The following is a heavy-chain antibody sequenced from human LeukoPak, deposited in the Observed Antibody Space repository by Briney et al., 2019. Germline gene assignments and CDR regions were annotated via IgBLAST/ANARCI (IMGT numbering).Heavy chain of an antibody. D-gene: IGHD3-10*01. CDR3: ATYYYGSGSPRRLFDY. CDR2: ISNSAGTT. J-gene: IGHJ4*02. V-gene: IGHV3-23*01. CDR1: GFTFSIYA. Sequence: PGGSLRLSCAASGFTFSIYAMSWVRQAPGKGLEWVSGISNSAGTTYYADSVKGRFTISRDNSKNTLYLQMNSLRAEDTAVYYCATYYYGSGSPRRLFDYWGQGTLVTVSS.